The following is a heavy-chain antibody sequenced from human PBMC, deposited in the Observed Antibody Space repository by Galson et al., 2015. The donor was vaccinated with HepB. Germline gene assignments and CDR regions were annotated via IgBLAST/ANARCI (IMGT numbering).Heavy chain of an antibody. D-gene: IGHD2-2*01. V-gene: IGHV1-3*01. CDR1: GYTFTSYA. CDR3: ARGYCSSTSCYLYSSYYYGMDV. Sequence: SVKVSCKASGYTFTSYAMHWVRQAPGQRLEWMGWINAGNGNTKYSQKFQGRVTITRDTSASIVYMELSSLRSEDTAVYYCARGYCSSTSCYLYSSYYYGMDVWGQGTTVTVSS. J-gene: IGHJ6*02. CDR2: INAGNGNT.